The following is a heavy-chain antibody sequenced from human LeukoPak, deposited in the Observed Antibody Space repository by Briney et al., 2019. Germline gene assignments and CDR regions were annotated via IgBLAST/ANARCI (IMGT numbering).Heavy chain of an antibody. D-gene: IGHD6-13*01. Sequence: SETLSLTCTVSGGSISSYYWSWIRQPPGKGLEWIGYIYYSGSTNYNPSLKSRVTISVDTSKNQFSLKLSSVTAADTAVYYCAREGIAAGGSGDYWGQGTLVTVSS. CDR1: GGSISSYY. CDR2: IYYSGST. J-gene: IGHJ4*02. CDR3: AREGIAAGGSGDY. V-gene: IGHV4-59*01.